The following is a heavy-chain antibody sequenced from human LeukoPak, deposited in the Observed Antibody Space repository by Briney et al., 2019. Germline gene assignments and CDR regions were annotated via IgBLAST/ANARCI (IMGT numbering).Heavy chain of an antibody. CDR3: AREARGELRILDY. CDR1: GYTFTGYY. D-gene: IGHD1-26*01. CDR2: IIPIFGTA. V-gene: IGHV1-69*06. Sequence: SVKVSCKASGYTFTGYYMHWVRQAPGQGLEWMGGIIPIFGTANYAQKFQGRVTITADKSTSTAYMELSSLRSEDTAVYYCAREARGELRILDYWGQGTLVTVSS. J-gene: IGHJ4*02.